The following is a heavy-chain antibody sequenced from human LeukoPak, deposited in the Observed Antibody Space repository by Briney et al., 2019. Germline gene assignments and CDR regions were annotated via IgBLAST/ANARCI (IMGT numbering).Heavy chain of an antibody. Sequence: PSQTLSLTCAVSGGSISSGDYTWSWFRQPPGKGLEWIGYIYHSGRSYSNPSLKSRVTILVDTSRNQFSLKGSSVTAADTAVYYCARTKGGGDSVDCWGQGTLVTVSS. D-gene: IGHD4-23*01. V-gene: IGHV4-30-2*01. J-gene: IGHJ4*02. CDR3: ARTKGGGDSVDC. CDR2: IYHSGRS. CDR1: GGSISSGDYT.